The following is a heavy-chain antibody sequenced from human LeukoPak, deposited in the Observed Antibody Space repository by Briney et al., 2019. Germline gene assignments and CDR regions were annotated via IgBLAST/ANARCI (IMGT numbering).Heavy chain of an antibody. Sequence: SETLSLTCTVSGGSISSGDYYWSWIRQPPGKGLEWIGYFYNSGRSTYNPSLKSRVTISADTSKNHFSLKLNSVTTAGTAVYYCTRGAGWLIDYWGQGILVTVSS. CDR2: FYNSGRS. J-gene: IGHJ4*02. CDR3: TRGAGWLIDY. V-gene: IGHV4-61*03. CDR1: GGSISSGDYY. D-gene: IGHD3-16*01.